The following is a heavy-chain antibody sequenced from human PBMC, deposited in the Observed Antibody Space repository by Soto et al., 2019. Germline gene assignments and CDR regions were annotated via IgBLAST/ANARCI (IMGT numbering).Heavy chain of an antibody. CDR1: GFSLSTSGVG. CDR3: AHRPWIFSGSYFPNWFDP. J-gene: IGHJ5*02. CDR2: IYWNDDK. V-gene: IGHV2-5*01. D-gene: IGHD1-26*01. Sequence: ASGPTLVNPTQTLTLTCTFSGFSLSTSGVGVGWIRQPPGKALEWLALIYWNDDKRYSPSLKSRLTITKDTSRNQVVLTMTNMDPVDTATYYCAHRPWIFSGSYFPNWFDPWGQGTLVTVSS.